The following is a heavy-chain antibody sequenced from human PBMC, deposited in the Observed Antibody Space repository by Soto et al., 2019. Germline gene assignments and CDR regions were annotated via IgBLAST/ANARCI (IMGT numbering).Heavy chain of an antibody. D-gene: IGHD7-27*01. CDR1: GGSISSGGYS. V-gene: IGHV4-30-2*03. CDR3: ARRWGRTFDY. J-gene: IGHJ4*02. CDR2: IYYSGST. Sequence: SETLSLTCAVSGGSISSGGYSWSWIRQPPGKGLEWIGSIYYSGSTYYNPSLKSRVTISVDTSKNQFSLKLSSVTAADTAVYYCARRWGRTFDYWGQGTLVTVS.